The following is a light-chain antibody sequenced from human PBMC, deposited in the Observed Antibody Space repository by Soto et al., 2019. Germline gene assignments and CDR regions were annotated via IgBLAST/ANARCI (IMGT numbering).Light chain of an antibody. V-gene: IGKV3D-20*02. CDR2: GAS. CDR1: QSVSNNY. CDR3: QQRSNWPPYT. Sequence: EIVLTQSPGTLSLSPGERATLSCRASQSVSNNYLAWYQQKPGQAPRLLIYGASNRATGIPDRFSGSGSGTDFTLTISRLEPEDFAVYYCQQRSNWPPYTFGQVTKLEIK. J-gene: IGKJ2*01.